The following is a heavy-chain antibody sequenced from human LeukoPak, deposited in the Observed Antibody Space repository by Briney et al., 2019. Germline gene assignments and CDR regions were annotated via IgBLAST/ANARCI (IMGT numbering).Heavy chain of an antibody. V-gene: IGHV3-30*04. J-gene: IGHJ4*02. Sequence: GRSLRLSCAASGFTFSSYAMHWVRQAPGKGLEWVAVISYDGSNKYYAGSVKGRFTISRDNSKNTLYLQMNSLRAEDTAVYYCARDGPAAACFDYWGQGTLVTVSS. CDR2: ISYDGSNK. CDR1: GFTFSSYA. CDR3: ARDGPAAACFDY. D-gene: IGHD6-13*01.